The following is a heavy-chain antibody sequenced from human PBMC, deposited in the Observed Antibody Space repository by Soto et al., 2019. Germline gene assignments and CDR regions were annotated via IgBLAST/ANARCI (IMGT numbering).Heavy chain of an antibody. CDR2: ISGSGGST. V-gene: IGHV3-23*01. D-gene: IGHD6-19*01. CDR3: AKDQSGWSHYSSYFAY. Sequence: EVQLLESGGGLVQPGGSLRLSCAASGFTFSSYAMSWVRQAPGKGLEWVSAISGSGGSTYYADSVKGRFTISRDNSKNTLYLQMNSLRAEDTAVYYCAKDQSGWSHYSSYFAYWGQGTLVTVSS. CDR1: GFTFSSYA. J-gene: IGHJ4*02.